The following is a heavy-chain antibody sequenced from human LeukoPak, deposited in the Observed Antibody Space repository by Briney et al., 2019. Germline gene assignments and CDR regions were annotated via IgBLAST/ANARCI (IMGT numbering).Heavy chain of an antibody. V-gene: IGHV3-48*03. Sequence: PGGSLRLSCAASGFTFSSYEMNWVRQAPGKGLEWVSYISSSGSTIYYADSVKGRFTISRDNAKNSLYLQMNSLRAEDTAVYYCARPFSSGWYWYYYYGMDVWGQGTTVTVSS. CDR1: GFTFSSYE. CDR3: ARPFSSGWYWYYYYGMDV. J-gene: IGHJ6*02. D-gene: IGHD6-19*01. CDR2: ISSSGSTI.